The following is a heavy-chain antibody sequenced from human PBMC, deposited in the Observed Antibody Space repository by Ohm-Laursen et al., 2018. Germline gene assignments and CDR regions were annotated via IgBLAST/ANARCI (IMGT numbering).Heavy chain of an antibody. D-gene: IGHD7-27*01. J-gene: IGHJ4*02. CDR1: GYTFTSYG. CDR3: ARVPNWGSRYFDY. CDR2: ISAYNGNT. V-gene: IGHV1-18*01. Sequence: ASVKVSCKASGYTFTSYGISWVRQAPGQGLEWMGWISAYNGNTDFAQKFQGRLTMTTDTSTSTAYMELRSLTSDDTAVYYCARVPNWGSRYFDYWGQGTLVTVSS.